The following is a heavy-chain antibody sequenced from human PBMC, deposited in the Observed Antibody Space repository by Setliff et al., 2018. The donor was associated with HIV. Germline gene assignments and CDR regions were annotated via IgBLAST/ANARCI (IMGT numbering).Heavy chain of an antibody. CDR3: AKDFHDCGDASWFDP. J-gene: IGHJ5*02. Sequence: SLRLSCAASGFTFSNYGMHWVRQAPGKGLEWVAIIWYDGSNKYYADSVKGRFTISRDNSKNTLYLLMHSLRADDTAVYYCAKDFHDCGDASWFDPWGQGTLVTVSS. CDR1: GFTFSNYG. D-gene: IGHD4-17*01. CDR2: IWYDGSNK. V-gene: IGHV3-33*06.